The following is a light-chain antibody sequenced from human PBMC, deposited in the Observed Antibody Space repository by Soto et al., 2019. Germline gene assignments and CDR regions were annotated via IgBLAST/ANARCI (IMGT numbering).Light chain of an antibody. CDR2: GAS. Sequence: EIVMTQSPATLSVSPGERATLSCRASQSFSSNLAWYQQKPGQPPRLLIYGASTRATGIPARFSGSGSGTEFTLTISSLQSEDFAVYYCQQYNNWPPRYTFGQGTKLEIK. V-gene: IGKV3-15*01. J-gene: IGKJ2*01. CDR3: QQYNNWPPRYT. CDR1: QSFSSN.